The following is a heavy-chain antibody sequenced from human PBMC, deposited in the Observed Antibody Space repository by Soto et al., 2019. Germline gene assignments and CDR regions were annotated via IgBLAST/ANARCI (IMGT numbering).Heavy chain of an antibody. CDR3: ARGRSSSWTLFDY. Sequence: QVQLVQSGAEVKKPGASVKVSCKASGYTFTSYDINWVRQATGQGLEWMGGIIPIFGTANYAQKFQGRVTITADESTSTAYMELSSLRSEDTAVYYCARGRSSSWTLFDYWGQGTLVTVSS. D-gene: IGHD6-13*01. J-gene: IGHJ4*02. CDR2: IIPIFGTA. V-gene: IGHV1-69*01. CDR1: GYTFTSYD.